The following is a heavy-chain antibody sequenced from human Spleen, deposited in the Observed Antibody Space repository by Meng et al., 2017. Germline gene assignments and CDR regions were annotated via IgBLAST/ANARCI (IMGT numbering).Heavy chain of an antibody. V-gene: IGHV3-74*02. CDR1: GFTFSSYW. D-gene: IGHD5-18*01. CDR2: INSDGXXX. J-gene: IGHJ4*02. CDR3: SLERETALDF. Sequence: VESGGFLVQPGGSLRLSCVASGFTFSSYWMHWVRQAPGKGLLXVSRINSDGXXXTYADSVKGRFTISRDNDKNTLYLXMNSLRAEDTAVYYCSLERETALDFWGQGTLVTVSS.